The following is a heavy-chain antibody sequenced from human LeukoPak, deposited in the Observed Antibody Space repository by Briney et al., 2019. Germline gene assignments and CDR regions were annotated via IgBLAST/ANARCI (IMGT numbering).Heavy chain of an antibody. Sequence: PGGSLRLSCAASGFTFSSYAMSWVRQAPGKGLEWVSAVSGSGGSTYYADSVKGRFTISRDNAKNSLYLQMNSLRAEDTALYYCATDYGDYSSDYWGQGTLVTVSS. CDR1: GFTFSSYA. CDR3: ATDYGDYSSDY. CDR2: VSGSGGST. D-gene: IGHD4-17*01. J-gene: IGHJ4*02. V-gene: IGHV3-23*01.